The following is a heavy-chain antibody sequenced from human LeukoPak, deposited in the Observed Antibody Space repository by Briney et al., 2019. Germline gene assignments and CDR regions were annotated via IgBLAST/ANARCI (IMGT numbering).Heavy chain of an antibody. J-gene: IGHJ4*02. CDR3: ARSGGTASGSYERATFDY. CDR1: GDSVSSNSAA. Sequence: SQTLSLTCDISGDSVSSNSAAWNWIRQSPSRGLEWLGRTYYRSKWYNDYAVSLKSRITINADTSKNHFSLQLNSVTPEDTAVYYCARSGGTASGSYERATFDYWGQGTLVTVSS. V-gene: IGHV6-1*01. CDR2: TYYRSKWYN. D-gene: IGHD1-26*01.